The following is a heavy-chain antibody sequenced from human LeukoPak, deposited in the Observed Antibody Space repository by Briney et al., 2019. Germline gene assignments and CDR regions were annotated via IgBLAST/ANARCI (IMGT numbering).Heavy chain of an antibody. D-gene: IGHD6-6*01. CDR3: ARAPGSYSSSSYYYMDV. CDR1: GGSISSGGYY. CDR2: IYYSGST. Sequence: NPSETLSLTCTVSGGSISSGGYYWSWIRQHPGKGLEWIGYIYYSGSTYYNPSLKSRATISVDTSKNQFSLKLSPVTAADTAVYYCARAPGSYSSSSYYYMDVWGKGTTVTVSS. V-gene: IGHV4-31*03. J-gene: IGHJ6*03.